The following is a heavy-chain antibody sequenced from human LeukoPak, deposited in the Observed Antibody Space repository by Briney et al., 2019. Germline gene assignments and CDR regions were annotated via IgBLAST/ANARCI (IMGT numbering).Heavy chain of an antibody. J-gene: IGHJ4*02. V-gene: IGHV4-59*01. CDR3: ARHDYGDYVHFDY. CDR1: GDSISSYY. CDR2: VYYSGST. Sequence: SETLSLTCTVSGDSISSYYWSWIRQPPGKGLEWIGYVYYSGSTNYNPSLKSRVTMSVDTSKDQFSLKLSSVTAADTAVYYCARHDYGDYVHFDYWGLGTLVTVSS. D-gene: IGHD4-17*01.